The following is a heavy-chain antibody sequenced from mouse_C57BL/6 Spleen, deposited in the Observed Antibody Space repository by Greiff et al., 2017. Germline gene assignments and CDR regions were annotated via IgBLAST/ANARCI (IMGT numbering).Heavy chain of an antibody. J-gene: IGHJ4*01. CDR2: IYPSDSET. CDR3: ARGQRRLRAMDY. V-gene: IGHV1-61*01. CDR1: GYTFTSYW. D-gene: IGHD3-2*02. Sequence: QVQLKQPGAELVRPGSSVKLSCKASGYTFTSYWMDWVKQRPGQGLEWIGNIYPSDSETHYNQKFKDKATLTVDKSSSTAYMQLSSLTSEDSAVYYCARGQRRLRAMDYWGQGTSVTVSS.